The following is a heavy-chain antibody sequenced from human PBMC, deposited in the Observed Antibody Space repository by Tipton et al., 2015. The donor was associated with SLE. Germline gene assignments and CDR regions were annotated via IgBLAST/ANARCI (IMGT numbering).Heavy chain of an antibody. D-gene: IGHD6-19*01. CDR1: GFTFSSYA. CDR2: ISGSGGST. V-gene: IGHV3-23*01. J-gene: IGHJ6*02. CDR3: ASAVAGRGYYYGMDV. Sequence: SLRLSCAASGFTFSSYAMSWVRQAPGKGLEWVSAISGSGGSTYYADSVKGRFTISRDNSKNTLYLQMNSLRAEDTAVYYCASAVAGRGYYYGMDVWGQGTTVTVSS.